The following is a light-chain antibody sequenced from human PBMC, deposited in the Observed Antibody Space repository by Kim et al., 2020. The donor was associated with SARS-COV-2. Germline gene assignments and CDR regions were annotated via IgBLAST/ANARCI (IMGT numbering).Light chain of an antibody. CDR3: QQYADSPPT. V-gene: IGKV3-20*01. Sequence: SPGERAALSCRASQRFNTIHLAWYQQKPGQAPRLIIYAISNRATAIPDRFSGSGAGTDFTLTISRLEPEDFAVYYCQQYADSPPTFGQGTKVDIK. J-gene: IGKJ1*01. CDR2: AIS. CDR1: QRFNTIH.